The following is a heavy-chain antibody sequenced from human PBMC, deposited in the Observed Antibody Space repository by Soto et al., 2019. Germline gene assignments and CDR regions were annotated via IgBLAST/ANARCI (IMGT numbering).Heavy chain of an antibody. CDR1: GFTFSSYA. CDR3: ARAGKCSGWYPYYYGMDV. CDR2: ISYDGSNK. D-gene: IGHD6-19*01. V-gene: IGHV3-30-3*01. J-gene: IGHJ6*02. Sequence: GGSLRLSCAASGFTFSSYAMHWVRQAPGKGLEWVAVISYDGSNKYYADSVKGRFTISRDNSKNTLYLQMNSLRAEDTAVYYCARAGKCSGWYPYYYGMDVWSQGTTVTVS.